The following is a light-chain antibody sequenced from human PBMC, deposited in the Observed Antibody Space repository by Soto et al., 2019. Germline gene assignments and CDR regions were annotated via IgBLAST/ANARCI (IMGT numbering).Light chain of an antibody. J-gene: IGLJ1*01. Sequence: SGMSQAPCGPGFTGQTVTISCTGTSSDVGGYNYVSWYQQLPGEAPKLIIYGVTDRPSGVSNRFSGSKSGNTASLTVSGLQAEDVGDYYYGSYRARRPYVSGTGTRVTV. CDR1: SSDVGGYNY. CDR3: GSYRARRPYV. CDR2: GVT. V-gene: IGLV2-14*01.